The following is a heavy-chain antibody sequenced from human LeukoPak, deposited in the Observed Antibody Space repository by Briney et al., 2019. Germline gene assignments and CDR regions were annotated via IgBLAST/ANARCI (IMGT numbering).Heavy chain of an antibody. J-gene: IGHJ5*02. V-gene: IGHV4-38-2*01. CDR3: ARHRLAGLYPNWFDP. D-gene: IGHD2/OR15-2a*01. CDR1: GYSISSGYY. CDR2: IYHSGST. Sequence: SETLSLTCAVSGYSISSGYYWGWIRQPPGKGLEWIGSIYHSGSTYYNSSLKSRVTISVDTSKNQFSLKLSSVTAADTAVYYCARHRLAGLYPNWFDPWGQGTLVTVSS.